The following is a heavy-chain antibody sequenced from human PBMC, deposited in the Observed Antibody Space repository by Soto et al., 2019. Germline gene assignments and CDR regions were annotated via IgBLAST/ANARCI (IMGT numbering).Heavy chain of an antibody. V-gene: IGHV4-59*01. CDR1: GGSISSYY. CDR3: ACIDYYGSGSWFDY. D-gene: IGHD3-10*01. J-gene: IGHJ4*02. CDR2: IYYSGST. Sequence: SETLSLTCTVSGGSISSYYWSWIRQPPGKGLEWIGYIYYSGSTNYNPSLKSRVTISVDTSKNQFSLKLSSVTTADTAVYYCACIDYYGSGSWFDYWGQGTLVTVSS.